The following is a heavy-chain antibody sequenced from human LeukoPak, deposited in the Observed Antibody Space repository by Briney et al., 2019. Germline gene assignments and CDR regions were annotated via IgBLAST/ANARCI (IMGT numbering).Heavy chain of an antibody. CDR1: GGSISSYY. J-gene: IGHJ5*02. Sequence: SETLSLTCTVSGGSISSYYWGWIRQPPGKGLEWIGSIYHSGSTYYNPSLKSRVTISVDTSKNQFSLKLSSVTAADTAVYYCARMGEGDWFDPWGQGTLVTVSS. CDR3: ARMGEGDWFDP. CDR2: IYHSGST. D-gene: IGHD1-26*01. V-gene: IGHV4-38-2*02.